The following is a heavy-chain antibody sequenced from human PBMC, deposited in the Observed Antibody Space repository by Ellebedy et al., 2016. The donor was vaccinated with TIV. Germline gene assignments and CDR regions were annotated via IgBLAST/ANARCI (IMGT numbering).Heavy chain of an antibody. D-gene: IGHD7-27*01. CDR3: ARDMAWGNERVNDALDV. J-gene: IGHJ3*01. CDR1: AFTFTSYS. V-gene: IGHV3-48*04. Sequence: GESLKISCTASAFTFTSYSMNWVRQAPGKGLEWISYISHSAYTIYYADSVKGRFTISRDNAQNSLYLQMSSLTADDTAVYYCARDMAWGNERVNDALDVWGQGTMVTVSP. CDR2: ISHSAYTI.